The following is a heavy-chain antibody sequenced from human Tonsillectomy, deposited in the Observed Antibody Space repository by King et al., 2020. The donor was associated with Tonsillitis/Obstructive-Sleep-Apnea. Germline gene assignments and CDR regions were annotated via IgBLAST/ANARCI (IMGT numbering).Heavy chain of an antibody. CDR1: GFTFGDYW. Sequence: VQLVESGGGLVQPGGSLRLSCAASGFTFGDYWMSWVRQAPGQGLEWVANIKQDGSEKYYVDSVKGRFTISRDTAKKSLYLQMNSLRAEDTAVYYCARDGRRFFDFWGQGTLVTVSS. CDR3: ARDGRRFFDF. V-gene: IGHV3-7*04. CDR2: IKQDGSEK. D-gene: IGHD3-16*01. J-gene: IGHJ4*02.